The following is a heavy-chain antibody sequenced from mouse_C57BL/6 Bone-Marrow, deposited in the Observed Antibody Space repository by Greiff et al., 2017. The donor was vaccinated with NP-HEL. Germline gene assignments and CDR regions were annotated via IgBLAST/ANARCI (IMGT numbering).Heavy chain of an antibody. CDR1: GFTFSSYA. J-gene: IGHJ3*01. D-gene: IGHD1-1*01. CDR3: ARPYYYGSSSFAY. V-gene: IGHV5-4*01. Sequence: EVQLVESGGGLVKPGGSLKLSCAASGFTFSSYAMSWVRQTPEKRLEWVATISDGGSYTYYPDNVKGRFTISRDNTKNNLYLQMSHLKSEDTAMYYGARPYYYGSSSFAYGGEGTLVTVSA. CDR2: ISDGGSYT.